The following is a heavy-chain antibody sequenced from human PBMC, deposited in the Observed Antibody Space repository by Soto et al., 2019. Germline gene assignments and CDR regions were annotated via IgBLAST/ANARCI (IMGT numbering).Heavy chain of an antibody. Sequence: ASVKVSCTASHYTFTSYGISWLRQAAGQGLEWMGWISAYNGNTNYAQKLQGRVTMTTDTSTSTDYMELRSLRSDDTAVYFCARVEDSDILTWLFASWGKRTPVTVSS. D-gene: IGHD3-9*01. V-gene: IGHV1-18*01. CDR2: ISAYNGNT. CDR1: HYTFTSYG. J-gene: IGHJ5*01. CDR3: ARVEDSDILTWLFAS.